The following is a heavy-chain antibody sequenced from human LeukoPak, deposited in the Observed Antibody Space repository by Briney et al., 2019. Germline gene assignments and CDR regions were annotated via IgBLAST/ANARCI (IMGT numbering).Heavy chain of an antibody. V-gene: IGHV1-24*01. CDR1: GYTLTELS. CDR3: ATHAGIAVAGTDY. CDR2: FDPEDGET. J-gene: IGHJ4*02. D-gene: IGHD6-19*01. Sequence: EASVKVSCKVSGYTLTELSMHWVRQAPGKGLERMGGFDPEDGETIYAQKFQGRVTMTGDTSTDTAYMELSSLRSEDTAVYYCATHAGIAVAGTDYWGQGTLVTVSS.